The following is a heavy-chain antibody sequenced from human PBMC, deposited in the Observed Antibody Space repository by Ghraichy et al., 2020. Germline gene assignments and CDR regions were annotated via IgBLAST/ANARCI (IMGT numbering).Heavy chain of an antibody. D-gene: IGHD1-14*01. V-gene: IGHV4-4*07. Sequence: GSLRLSCTVSGGSISGYSWTWIRQPAGKGLEWIGRIYTSGSTNCNPSLKSRVTMSVDTSKNQFSLKLSSVTAADTAVYYCARGYRDFDYWGQGALVTVST. J-gene: IGHJ4*02. CDR3: ARGYRDFDY. CDR2: IYTSGST. CDR1: GGSISGYS.